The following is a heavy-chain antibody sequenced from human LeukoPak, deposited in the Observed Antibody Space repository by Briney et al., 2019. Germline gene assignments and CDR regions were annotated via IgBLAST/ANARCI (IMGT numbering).Heavy chain of an antibody. D-gene: IGHD2-2*01. CDR3: ARHKGYCSSTSCPFDY. CDR2: IYTSGST. J-gene: IGHJ4*02. V-gene: IGHV4-4*07. CDR1: GGSISSYY. Sequence: SETLSLTCTVSGGSISSYYWSWIRQPAGKGLEWIGRIYTSGSTNYNPSLKSRVTMSVDTSKNQFSLKLSSVTAADTAVYYCARHKGYCSSTSCPFDYWGQGTLVTVSS.